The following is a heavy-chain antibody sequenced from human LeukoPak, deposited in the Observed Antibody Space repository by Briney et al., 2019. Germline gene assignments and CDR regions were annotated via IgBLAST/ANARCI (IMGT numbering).Heavy chain of an antibody. J-gene: IGHJ4*02. CDR3: ATSYSYGQPEFDY. CDR2: ISSSGSTI. V-gene: IGHV3-48*03. CDR1: EFTFSSYA. D-gene: IGHD5-18*01. Sequence: GGSLRLSCAGSEFTFSSYAMSWVRQAPGKGLEWVSYISSSGSTIHYADSVKGRFTISRDNAKNSLYLQMNSLRAEDTAVYYCATSYSYGQPEFDYWGQGTLVTVSS.